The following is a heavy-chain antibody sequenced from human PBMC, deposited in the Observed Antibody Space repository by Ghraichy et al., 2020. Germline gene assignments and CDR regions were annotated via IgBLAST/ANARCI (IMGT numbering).Heavy chain of an antibody. J-gene: IGHJ3*02. CDR2: ISGSGGST. D-gene: IGHD1-7*01. CDR3: AKGITGTTDAFDI. Sequence: GGSLRLSCAASGFTFSSYAMSWVRQAPGKGLEWVSAISGSGGSTYYADSVKGRFTISRDNTKNTLYLQMNSLRAEDTAVYYCAKGITGTTDAFDIWGQGTMVTVSS. V-gene: IGHV3-23*01. CDR1: GFTFSSYA.